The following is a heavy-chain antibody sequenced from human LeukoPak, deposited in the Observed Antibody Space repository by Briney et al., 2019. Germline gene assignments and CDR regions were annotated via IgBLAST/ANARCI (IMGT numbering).Heavy chain of an antibody. J-gene: IGHJ4*02. V-gene: IGHV6-1*01. Sequence: SQTLSLTCAISGDSVSSNSAAWNWIRQSPSSGLEWLGRTYYMSKWYNEYAVSVKSRITINPDTSKNQFSLQLNSVTPEDTAVYYCARCLHYYGCLGYFDYWGQGTLVTVSS. CDR3: ARCLHYYGCLGYFDY. D-gene: IGHD3-10*01. CDR1: GDSVSSNSAA. CDR2: TYYMSKWYN.